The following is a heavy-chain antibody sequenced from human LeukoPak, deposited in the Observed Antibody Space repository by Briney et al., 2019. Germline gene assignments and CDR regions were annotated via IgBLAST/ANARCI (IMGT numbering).Heavy chain of an antibody. D-gene: IGHD6-19*01. CDR3: ARGRGYSSGWYQFDY. V-gene: IGHV4-34*01. CDR2: INHSGST. J-gene: IGHJ4*02. CDR1: GGSFSNYY. Sequence: SETLSLTCAVYGGSFSNYYWSWIRQPPGKGLEWIGEINHSGSTNYNPSLKSRVTISVDTSKNQFSLKLSSVTAADTAVYYCARGRGYSSGWYQFDYWGQGTLVTVSS.